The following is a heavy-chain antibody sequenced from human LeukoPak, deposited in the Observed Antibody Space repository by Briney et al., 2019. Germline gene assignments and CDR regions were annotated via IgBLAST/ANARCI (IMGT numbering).Heavy chain of an antibody. CDR1: GGSFSGYY. CDR3: ARGSQQRWFDP. V-gene: IGHV4-34*01. D-gene: IGHD6-13*01. J-gene: IGHJ5*02. Sequence: SETLSLTCAVYGGSFSGYYWSWIRQPPGKGLEWIGEINHSGSTNYNPSLKSRVTISEDTSKNQFSLKLSSVTAAEAAVYYCARGSQQRWFDPWGQGTLVTVSS. CDR2: INHSGST.